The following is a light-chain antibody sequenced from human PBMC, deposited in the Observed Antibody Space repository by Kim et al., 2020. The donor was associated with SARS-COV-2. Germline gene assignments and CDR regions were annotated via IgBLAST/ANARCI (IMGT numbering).Light chain of an antibody. CDR3: QSFDRSNPVV. Sequence: NFMLTQPHSVSESPGKTATISCTRSSGSIASNYVQWYQQRPGSSPTTVIYEDNQRPSGVPDRFSGSIDSSSNSAFLTISGLKTEDEADYYCQSFDRSNPVVFGGATQLTVL. V-gene: IGLV6-57*01. CDR1: SGSIASNY. CDR2: EDN. J-gene: IGLJ2*01.